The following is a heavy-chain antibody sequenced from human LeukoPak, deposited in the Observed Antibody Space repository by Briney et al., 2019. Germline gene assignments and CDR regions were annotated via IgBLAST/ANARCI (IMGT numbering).Heavy chain of an antibody. CDR1: GFTFSSYG. CDR2: IWYDGSNK. J-gene: IGHJ4*02. Sequence: GRSLRLSCAASGFTFSSYGMQWVRQAPGKGLEWVAVIWYDGSNKYYTDSVRGRFTISRDNSKDTLYLQMNSLRVEDTAVDYCAGDSPPPDHWGQGTLVTVSS. CDR3: AGDSPPPDH. V-gene: IGHV3-33*01.